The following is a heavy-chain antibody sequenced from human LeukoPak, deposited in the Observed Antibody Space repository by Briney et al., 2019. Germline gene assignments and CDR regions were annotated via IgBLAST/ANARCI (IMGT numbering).Heavy chain of an antibody. J-gene: IGHJ5*02. D-gene: IGHD3-16*01. CDR1: GGSISSGGYY. CDR2: IYYSGST. V-gene: IGHV4-61*08. Sequence: SETLSLTCTVSGGSISSGGYYWSWIRQHPGKGLEWIGHIYYSGSTNYNPSVESRVTMSIDTSKNQVSLRLSSVTAADTAMYYCARQGGQKGFDPWGQGTLVTVSS. CDR3: ARQGGQKGFDP.